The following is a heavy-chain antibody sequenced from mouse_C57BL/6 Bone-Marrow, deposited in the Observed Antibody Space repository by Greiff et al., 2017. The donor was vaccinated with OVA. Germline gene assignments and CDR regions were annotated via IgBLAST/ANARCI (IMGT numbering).Heavy chain of an antibody. Sequence: EVKLMESGAELVRPGASVKLSCTASGFNIKDDYMHWVKQRPEQGLEWIGWIDPENGDTEYASKFQGKATITADTSSNTAYLQLSSLTSEDTAVYYCTTDTTRAWFAYWGQGTLVTVSA. D-gene: IGHD1-1*01. J-gene: IGHJ3*01. CDR1: GFNIKDDY. V-gene: IGHV14-4*01. CDR3: TTDTTRAWFAY. CDR2: IDPENGDT.